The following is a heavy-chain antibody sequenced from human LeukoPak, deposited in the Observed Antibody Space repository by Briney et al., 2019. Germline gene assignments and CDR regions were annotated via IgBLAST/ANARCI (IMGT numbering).Heavy chain of an antibody. J-gene: IGHJ6*03. CDR3: ARGSYDSSGYRYYYYMDV. CDR1: GGTFSSYA. D-gene: IGHD3-22*01. Sequence: ASVKVSCKASGGTFSSYAISWVRQAPGQGLEWMGWISAYYGNTNYAQKLQGRVTMTTDTSTSTAYMELRSLRSDDTAVYYCARGSYDSSGYRYYYYMDVWGKGTTVTISS. CDR2: ISAYYGNT. V-gene: IGHV1-18*01.